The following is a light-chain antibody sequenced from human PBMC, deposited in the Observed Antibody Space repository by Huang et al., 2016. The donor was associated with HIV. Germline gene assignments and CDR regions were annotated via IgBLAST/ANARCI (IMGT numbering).Light chain of an antibody. Sequence: DIIMTQSPDSLAVSLGERATLNCRSRESVYSSSTSKDYMAWFQQKPGQPPRLLLFWAFTREAGVPDRFSGSGSGTHFTLTIANLEAEDAAIYYCQQYYSSPQTFGQGTRVEVK. CDR2: WAF. V-gene: IGKV4-1*01. CDR1: ESVYSSSTSKDY. J-gene: IGKJ1*01. CDR3: QQYYSSPQT.